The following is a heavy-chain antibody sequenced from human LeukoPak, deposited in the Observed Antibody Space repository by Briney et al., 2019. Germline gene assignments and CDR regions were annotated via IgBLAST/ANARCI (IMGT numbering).Heavy chain of an antibody. CDR3: ARAYADSGDYEAY. CDR1: GFTFSSYA. CDR2: IGGSGSRR. J-gene: IGHJ4*02. V-gene: IGHV3-23*01. D-gene: IGHD4-17*01. Sequence: PGGSLRLSCAAPGFTFSSYAMSWVRQAPGKGLEWVSAIGGSGSRRYHADSVKGRFTISRDNSRNTLYLQMNSLRAEDTAVYYCARAYADSGDYEAYWGQGTLVTVSS.